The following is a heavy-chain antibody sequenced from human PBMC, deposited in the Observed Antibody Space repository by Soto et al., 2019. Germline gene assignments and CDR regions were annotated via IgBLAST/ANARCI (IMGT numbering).Heavy chain of an antibody. J-gene: IGHJ3*01. CDR1: GGSISSGNR. D-gene: IGHD3-10*01. CDR2: IAHSGST. V-gene: IGHV4-4*02. CDR3: ARDLNYGSGSWD. Sequence: QVQVQESGPGLLNPSGTLSLTCTVSGGSISSGNRFSWVRQSPGKGLEWIGEIAHSGSTNYKPSRKSRVTISIAKSKNQLSLNLISVTAAATAVYYCARDLNYGSGSWDWGQGTMVTVSS.